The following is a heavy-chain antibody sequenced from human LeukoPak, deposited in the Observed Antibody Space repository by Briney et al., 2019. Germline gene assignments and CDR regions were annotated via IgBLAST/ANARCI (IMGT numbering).Heavy chain of an antibody. J-gene: IGHJ5*02. V-gene: IGHV4-4*07. Sequence: SETLSLTCTVSGGSISSYHWTWIRQSAGKGLEWIGRINTSGSTNYNPSPRSRVTMSVNTSKNQFSLNLTSVTAADTAVYSCAREGGDPRWLDPWGQGTLVTVSS. D-gene: IGHD6-25*01. CDR1: GGSISSYH. CDR3: AREGGDPRWLDP. CDR2: INTSGST.